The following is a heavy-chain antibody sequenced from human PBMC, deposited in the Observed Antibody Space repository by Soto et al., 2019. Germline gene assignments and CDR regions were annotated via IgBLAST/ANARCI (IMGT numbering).Heavy chain of an antibody. CDR2: IWYDGSNK. J-gene: IGHJ4*02. CDR1: GFTFSSYG. Sequence: QVQLVESGGGVVQPGRSLRLSCAASGFTFSSYGMHWVRQAPGKGLEWVAVIWYDGSNKYYADSVKGRFTISRDNSKNTLYLQMNSLRAEDTAVYYCARDQGEYSCDYWGQGTLVTVSS. D-gene: IGHD5-18*01. CDR3: ARDQGEYSCDY. V-gene: IGHV3-33*01.